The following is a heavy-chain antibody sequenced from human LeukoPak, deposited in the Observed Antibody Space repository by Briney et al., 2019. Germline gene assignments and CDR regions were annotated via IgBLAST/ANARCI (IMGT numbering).Heavy chain of an antibody. J-gene: IGHJ4*02. D-gene: IGHD1-14*01. V-gene: IGHV3-21*01. CDR2: ISSTSDNI. CDR1: GFTFSIYS. CDR3: ARARIDY. Sequence: GGSLRLSCAASGFTFSIYSMNWVRQASGKGLEWVSSISSTSDNIYYADSVKGRFTISRDNAKKSLYLQMNNLRAEDTAVYYCARARIDYWGQGTLVTVSS.